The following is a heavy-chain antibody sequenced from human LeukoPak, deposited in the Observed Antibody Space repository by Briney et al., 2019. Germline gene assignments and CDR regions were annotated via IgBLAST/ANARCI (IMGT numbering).Heavy chain of an antibody. CDR1: GFTFNSYA. J-gene: IGHJ4*02. CDR3: ARVMGRRITMVRGVDY. D-gene: IGHD3-10*01. Sequence: PGGSLRLSCAASGFTFNSYAMHWVRQAPGKGLEWVAVISYDGSNKYYADSVKGRFTISRDNSKNTLYLQMNSLRAEDTAVYYCARVMGRRITMVRGVDYWGQGTLVTVSS. V-gene: IGHV3-30*04. CDR2: ISYDGSNK.